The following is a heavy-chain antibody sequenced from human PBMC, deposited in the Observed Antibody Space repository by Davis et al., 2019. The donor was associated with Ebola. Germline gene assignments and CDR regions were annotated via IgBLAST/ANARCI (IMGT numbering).Heavy chain of an antibody. CDR2: IYPGDSDT. V-gene: IGHV5-51*01. Sequence: GEFLKISCEGSGYSFTTYWIAWVRQMPGKGLEWMGIIYPGDSDTRYSPSFQGQVTISADKSINTAYLQWSSLKTSDTAMYYCARRWSQYELFDYWGQGTLVTVSS. CDR1: GYSFTTYW. CDR3: ARRWSQYELFDY. D-gene: IGHD3-3*01. J-gene: IGHJ4*02.